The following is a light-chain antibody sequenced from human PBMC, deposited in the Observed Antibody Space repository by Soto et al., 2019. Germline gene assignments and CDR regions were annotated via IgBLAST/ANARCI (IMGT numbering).Light chain of an antibody. J-gene: IGLJ1*01. CDR2: DDI. V-gene: IGLV3-21*02. Sequence: SYELTQPPSVSVAPGQTARITCGVNNIESKSVHWYQQKPGQAPVLVVYDDIDRPSGIPERFSGSNSGNTATLTINRVEAGDEAEYYCQVWDSSSDHHYVFGTGTKVTVL. CDR3: QVWDSSSDHHYV. CDR1: NIESKS.